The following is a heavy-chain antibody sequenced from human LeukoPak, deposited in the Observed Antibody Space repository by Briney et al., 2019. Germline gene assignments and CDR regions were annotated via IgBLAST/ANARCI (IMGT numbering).Heavy chain of an antibody. CDR2: VKQGGSEK. CDR1: GFTFSSYW. J-gene: IGHJ4*02. CDR3: ARVRGDYNFDY. Sequence: TGGSLRLSCAASGFTFSSYWMTWVHQAPGKGLEWVANVKQGGSEKYYVDSVKGRFTISRDNAKSSLYLQMNSLRAEDTAVYYCARVRGDYNFDYWGQGTLVTVSS. V-gene: IGHV3-7*01. D-gene: IGHD4-17*01.